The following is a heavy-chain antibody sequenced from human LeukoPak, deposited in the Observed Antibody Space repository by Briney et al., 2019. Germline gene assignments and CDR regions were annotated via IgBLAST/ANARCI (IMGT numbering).Heavy chain of an antibody. Sequence: PSETQSLTCTVSGGSISSSSYYWGWIRQPPGKGLEWIGSIYYSGSTYYNPSLKSRVTISVDTSKNQFSLKLSSVTAADTAVYYCARLASGWYKDFDYWGQGTLVTVSS. V-gene: IGHV4-39*01. CDR1: GGSISSSSYY. J-gene: IGHJ4*02. CDR2: IYYSGST. CDR3: ARLASGWYKDFDY. D-gene: IGHD6-19*01.